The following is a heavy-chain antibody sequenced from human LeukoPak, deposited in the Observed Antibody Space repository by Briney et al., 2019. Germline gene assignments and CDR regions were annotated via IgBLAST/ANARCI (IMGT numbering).Heavy chain of an antibody. D-gene: IGHD6-19*01. V-gene: IGHV4-34*01. J-gene: IGHJ5*02. CDR2: INHSGST. CDR3: ARGYSSGWYVGPRWFDP. CDR1: GGSITGNY. Sequence: SETLSLTCTVSGGSITGNYWSWSRQPPGKGLEWIGEINHSGSTNYNPSLKSRVTISVDTSKNQFSLKLSSVTAADTAVYYCARGYSSGWYVGPRWFDPWGQGTLVTVSS.